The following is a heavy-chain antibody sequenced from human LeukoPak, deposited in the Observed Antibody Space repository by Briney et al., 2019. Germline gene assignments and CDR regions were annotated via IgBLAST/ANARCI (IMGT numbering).Heavy chain of an antibody. CDR2: INPSGGST. CDR3: ARAPGDDFWSGPYYYYGMDV. CDR1: GYTFTSYY. J-gene: IGHJ6*02. V-gene: IGHV1-46*01. D-gene: IGHD3-3*01. Sequence: ASVKVSCKASGYTFTSYYMHWVRQAPGQGLEWMGIINPSGGSTSYAQKFQGRVTMTRDTSTSTVYMELSSLRSEDTAVYYRARAPGDDFWSGPYYYYGMDVWGQGTTVTVSS.